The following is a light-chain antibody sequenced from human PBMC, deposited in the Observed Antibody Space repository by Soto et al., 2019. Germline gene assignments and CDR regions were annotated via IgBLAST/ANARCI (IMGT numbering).Light chain of an antibody. V-gene: IGLV1-47*01. Sequence: QSVLTQPPSAYGTPGQRVTISCSGSSSNIGSNYVNWYQQLPGTAPKLLINRNNQRPSGVTDRFSGSKSGTSASLAISGLRSEDEAHYYCAAWDDTLSGHNYVFGTGTKLTVL. CDR1: SSNIGSNY. CDR2: RNN. J-gene: IGLJ1*01. CDR3: AAWDDTLSGHNYV.